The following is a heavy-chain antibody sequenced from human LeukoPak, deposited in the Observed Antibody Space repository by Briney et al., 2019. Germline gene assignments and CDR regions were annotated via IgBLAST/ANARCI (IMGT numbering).Heavy chain of an antibody. V-gene: IGHV1-69*13. D-gene: IGHD2-2*01. Sequence: GASVTVSCKASGGTLSSYAIRGVRQAPGQGREWMGRIIPIFGTANYAQKFQRRVTINADEYTSTAYMELSSLGSEDTAVYYCARHRVYCSSTSCYLNYYHGMDVWGKGTTVTVSS. CDR3: ARHRVYCSSTSCYLNYYHGMDV. CDR1: GGTLSSYA. CDR2: IIPIFGTA. J-gene: IGHJ6*04.